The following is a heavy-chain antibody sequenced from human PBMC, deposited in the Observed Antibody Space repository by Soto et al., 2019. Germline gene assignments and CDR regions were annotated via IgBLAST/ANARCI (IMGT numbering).Heavy chain of an antibody. CDR2: IGVDSGNT. CDR1: GFTFTSSA. CDR3: ARVLRFLELWFDP. V-gene: IGHV1-58*02. Sequence: ASVKVSCKASGFTFTSSAMQWVRQARGQRLEWIGWIGVDSGNTNYAQKFQGRVTITTDISTSTAYMELRSLRSDDTAVYYCARVLRFLELWFDPWGQGTLVTVSS. D-gene: IGHD3-3*01. J-gene: IGHJ5*02.